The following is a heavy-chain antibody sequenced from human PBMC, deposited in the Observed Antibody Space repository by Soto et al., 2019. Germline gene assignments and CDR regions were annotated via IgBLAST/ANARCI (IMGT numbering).Heavy chain of an antibody. CDR2: ISHSGIT. CDR1: SGSISNNNG. V-gene: IGHV4-4*02. CDR3: GIEPCSGRIYGWFDF. Sequence: QVQLQESGPGLVKPSGTLSLICVVSSGSISNNNGWRWVRHPPGKRLEWIGKISHSGITNYNPFFKSLVSISVDKSENRFPLMLISVTAAFTVLYFCGIEPCSGRIYGWFDFWGQVSLVTVFS. J-gene: IGHJ5*01. D-gene: IGHD2-15*01.